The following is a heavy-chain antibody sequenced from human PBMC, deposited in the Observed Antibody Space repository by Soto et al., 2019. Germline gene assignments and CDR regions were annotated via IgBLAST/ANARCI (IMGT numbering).Heavy chain of an antibody. J-gene: IGHJ4*02. D-gene: IGHD5-18*01. CDR1: GYTFTGYY. CDR3: ARSSQGYSYGYRGGFDY. Sequence: ASVKVSCKASGYTFTGYYMHWVRQDPGQGLEWMGWINPNSGGTNYAQKYQGWVTMTRDTSISTAYMELSRLRSDDTAVYYCARSSQGYSYGYRGGFDYWGQGTLVTVSS. CDR2: INPNSGGT. V-gene: IGHV1-2*04.